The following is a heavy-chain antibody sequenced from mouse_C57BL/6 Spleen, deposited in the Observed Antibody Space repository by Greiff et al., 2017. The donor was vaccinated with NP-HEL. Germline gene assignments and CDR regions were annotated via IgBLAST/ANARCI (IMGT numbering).Heavy chain of an antibody. CDR3: ARYRDGWFAY. J-gene: IGHJ3*01. Sequence: QVQLKQSGAELARPGASVKMSCKASGYTFTSYTMHWVKQRPGQGLEWIGYINPSSGYTKYNQKFKDKATLTADKSSSTAYMQLSSLTSEDSAVYYCARYRDGWFAYWGQGTLVTVSA. CDR2: INPSSGYT. V-gene: IGHV1-4*01. CDR1: GYTFTSYT.